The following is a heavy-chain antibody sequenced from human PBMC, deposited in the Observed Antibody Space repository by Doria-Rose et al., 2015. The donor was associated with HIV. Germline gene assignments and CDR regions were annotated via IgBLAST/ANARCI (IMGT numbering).Heavy chain of an antibody. Sequence: ESGPVLVKPTETLTLTCTVSGVSLSSPGMGVSWVRQPPGKGLEWLANIFSDDERSYKTSLKSRLTISRGTSKSQVVLTMTDMDPVDTATYYCARIKSSRWYHKYYFDFWGQGTLVIVSA. D-gene: IGHD6-13*01. CDR2: IFSDDER. V-gene: IGHV2-26*01. CDR3: ARIKSSRWYHKYYFDF. J-gene: IGHJ4*02. CDR1: GVSLSSPGMG.